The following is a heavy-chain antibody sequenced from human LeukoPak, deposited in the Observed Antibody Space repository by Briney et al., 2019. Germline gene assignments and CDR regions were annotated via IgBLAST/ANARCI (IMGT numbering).Heavy chain of an antibody. CDR2: ISVYNGDT. V-gene: IGHV1-18*01. CDR1: GYNLNAYG. D-gene: IGHD2-2*01. CDR3: AREYCTTAGCYGVDY. Sequence: ASVTVSCKASGYNLNAYGITWVRQAPGQGLEWMGWISVYNGDTYYAQKFQGRVTMTTDTSTTTAYMELGSLRSDDTAVYYCAREYCTTAGCYGVDYWGQGTLVTVSS. J-gene: IGHJ4*02.